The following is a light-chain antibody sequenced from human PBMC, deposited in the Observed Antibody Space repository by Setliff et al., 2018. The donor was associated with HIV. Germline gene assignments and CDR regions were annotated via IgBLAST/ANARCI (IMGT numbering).Light chain of an antibody. J-gene: IGLJ1*01. CDR3: NSKTGDSIYV. Sequence: QSVLTQPASVSGSPGQSIAISCTGTSSDVGGYNYVSWYQQHPGKAPQLMIYEVTKRPSGVPDRFSGSKSGNTASLTVSGLQAEDEADYYCNSKTGDSIYVFGSGTKVTVL. CDR1: SSDVGGYNY. CDR2: EVT. V-gene: IGLV2-8*01.